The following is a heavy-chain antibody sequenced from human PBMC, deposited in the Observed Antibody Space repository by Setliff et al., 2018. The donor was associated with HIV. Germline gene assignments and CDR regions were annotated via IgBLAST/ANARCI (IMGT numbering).Heavy chain of an antibody. J-gene: IGHJ6*02. V-gene: IGHV3-23*01. CDR1: GFTFSSYP. CDR2: ISDGGGST. CDR3: VRGLAAAGGYAMDV. Sequence: ETLSLSCAASGFTFSSYPMSWVRQSPGKGPEWVSAISDGGGSTSYADSAKGRFTISRDNAKNTLHLQMNSLRAEDTAVYYCVRGLAAAGGYAMDVWGQGTTVTVSS. D-gene: IGHD6-13*01.